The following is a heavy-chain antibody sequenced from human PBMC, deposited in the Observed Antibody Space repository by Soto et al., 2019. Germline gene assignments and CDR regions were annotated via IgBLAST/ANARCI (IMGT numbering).Heavy chain of an antibody. J-gene: IGHJ4*02. Sequence: EVQLLESGGGLVQPGGSLRLSCAASGFTFSSYAMSWVRQAPGKGLEWVSGITGSGGSTYYADSVKGRFTISRDNSKNTXYXQMNSLRAEDTAXXXXXKDLYTSSWLKVFDYWGQGTLVTVSS. D-gene: IGHD6-13*01. CDR2: ITGSGGST. CDR1: GFTFSSYA. V-gene: IGHV3-23*01. CDR3: XKDLYTSSWLKVFDY.